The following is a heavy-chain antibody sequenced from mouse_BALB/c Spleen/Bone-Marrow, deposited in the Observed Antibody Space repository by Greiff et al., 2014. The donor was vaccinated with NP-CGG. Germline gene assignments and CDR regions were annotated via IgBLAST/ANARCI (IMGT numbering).Heavy chain of an antibody. J-gene: IGHJ1*01. CDR1: GVTFTDYY. CDR3: ARDINDSYYGYFDV. D-gene: IGHD2-3*01. CDR2: IRNKANGHTT. Sequence: EVQVVESGGGLVQPGGSLRLSCATSGVTFTDYYMSWVRQPPGKALEWLGFIRNKANGHTTEYSASVKGRFTISRDNSQSILYLQMNTMRAEDNATYYCARDINDSYYGYFDVWGAGTTVTVS. V-gene: IGHV7-3*02.